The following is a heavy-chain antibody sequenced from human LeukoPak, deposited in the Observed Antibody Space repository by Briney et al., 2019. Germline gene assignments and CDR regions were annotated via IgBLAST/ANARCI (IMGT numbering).Heavy chain of an antibody. CDR2: INPNSGGT. Sequence: GASVKVSCKASGYTFTGYYMHWVRQAPGQGLEWMGWINPNSGGTNYAQKFQGRVTMTRDTSISTAYMELSRLRSDDTAVYYCARDFSGVEMATIFAASWFDPWGQGTLVTVSS. CDR1: GYTFTGYY. J-gene: IGHJ5*02. D-gene: IGHD5-24*01. CDR3: ARDFSGVEMATIFAASWFDP. V-gene: IGHV1-2*02.